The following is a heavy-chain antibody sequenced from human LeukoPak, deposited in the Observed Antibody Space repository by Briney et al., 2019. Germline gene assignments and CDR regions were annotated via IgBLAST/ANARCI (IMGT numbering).Heavy chain of an antibody. CDR2: INHSGST. J-gene: IGHJ4*02. Sequence: SETLSLTCAVYGGSFSGYYWSWIRQPPGKGLEWIGEINHSGSTNYNPSLKSRVTISVDTSKNQFSLRLSSVTAADTAVYYCARDGYANLDYWGQGTLVTVSS. CDR3: ARDGYANLDY. D-gene: IGHD5-12*01. CDR1: GGSFSGYY. V-gene: IGHV4-34*01.